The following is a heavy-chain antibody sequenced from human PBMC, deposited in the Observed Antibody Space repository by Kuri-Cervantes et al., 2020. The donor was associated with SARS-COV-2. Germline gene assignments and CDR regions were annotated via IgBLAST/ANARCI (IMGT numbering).Heavy chain of an antibody. CDR2: INHSGST. CDR3: ARGLDFWSGYPSYYYYGMDV. CDR1: GGSFSGYY. D-gene: IGHD3-3*01. J-gene: IGHJ6*02. V-gene: IGHV4-34*01. Sequence: ESLKISCAVYGGSFSGYYWSWIRQPPGKGLEWIGEINHSGSTNYNPSLKSRVTTSVDTSKNQFSLKLSSVTAADTAVYYCARGLDFWSGYPSYYYYGMDVWGQGTTVTVSS.